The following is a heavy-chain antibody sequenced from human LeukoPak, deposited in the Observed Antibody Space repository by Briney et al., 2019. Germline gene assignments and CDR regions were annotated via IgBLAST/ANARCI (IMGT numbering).Heavy chain of an antibody. CDR3: ARVDVAYYDSSSQPFDY. D-gene: IGHD3-22*01. CDR2: MNPNSGNT. V-gene: IGHV1-8*02. CDR1: GYTFTSYG. J-gene: IGHJ4*02. Sequence: GASVKVSCKASGYTFTSYGINWVRQATGQGLEWMGWMNPNSGNTGYAQKFQGRVTMTRNTSISTAYMELSSLRSEDTAVYYCARVDVAYYDSSSQPFDYWGQGTLVTVSS.